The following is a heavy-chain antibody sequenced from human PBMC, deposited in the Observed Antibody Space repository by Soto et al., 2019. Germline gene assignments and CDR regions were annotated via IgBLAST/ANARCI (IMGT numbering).Heavy chain of an antibody. Sequence: EVQLLESGGGLVQPGGSLRLSCAASGFTFSSYVMSWVRQAPGKGLEWVSAISGSGGSTYYADSVKGRFTISRDNSKNTLYLQMNSLRAEDTAVYYCAKIRGSSWGYFDLWGRGTLVTVSS. CDR2: ISGSGGST. V-gene: IGHV3-23*01. D-gene: IGHD6-13*01. CDR3: AKIRGSSWGYFDL. J-gene: IGHJ2*01. CDR1: GFTFSSYV.